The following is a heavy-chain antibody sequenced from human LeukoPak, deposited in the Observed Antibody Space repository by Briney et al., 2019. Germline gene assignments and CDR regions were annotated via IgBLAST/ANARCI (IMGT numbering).Heavy chain of an antibody. J-gene: IGHJ4*02. CDR3: ARVGGSGSYYGFDY. CDR1: GDSISSGDYY. D-gene: IGHD3-10*01. CDR2: IYYSGST. V-gene: IGHV4-61*08. Sequence: ASQTLSLTCTVSGDSISSGDYYWSWIRQPPGKGLEWIGYIYYSGSTNYNPSLKSRVTISVDTSKNQFSLKLSSVTAADTAVYYCARVGGSGSYYGFDYWGQGTLVTVSS.